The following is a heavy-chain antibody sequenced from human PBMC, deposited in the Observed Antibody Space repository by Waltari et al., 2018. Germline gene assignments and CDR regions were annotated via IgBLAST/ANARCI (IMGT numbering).Heavy chain of an antibody. V-gene: IGHV3-30*04. D-gene: IGHD2-8*02. Sequence: QAPGRGLEWVAVMSFDGSHKYYVDSVKGRFTISRYNSKNTLYLQMNSLRTEDTAMYYCVRDHGGSTGCPYWGQGTLVTVSS. J-gene: IGHJ4*02. CDR2: MSFDGSHK. CDR3: VRDHGGSTGCPY.